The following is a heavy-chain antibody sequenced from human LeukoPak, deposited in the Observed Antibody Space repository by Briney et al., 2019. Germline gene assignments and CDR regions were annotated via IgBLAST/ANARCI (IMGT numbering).Heavy chain of an antibody. CDR1: GFTFSSYG. CDR2: ISYDGSNK. D-gene: IGHD3-9*01. V-gene: IGHV3-30*03. Sequence: GRSLRLSCAASGFTFSSYGMHWVRQAPGKGLEWVAVISYDGSNKYYADSVKGRFTISRDNSKNTLYLQMNSLRAEDTAVYYCARERGYDILFSMDAFDIWGQGTMVTVSS. J-gene: IGHJ3*02. CDR3: ARERGYDILFSMDAFDI.